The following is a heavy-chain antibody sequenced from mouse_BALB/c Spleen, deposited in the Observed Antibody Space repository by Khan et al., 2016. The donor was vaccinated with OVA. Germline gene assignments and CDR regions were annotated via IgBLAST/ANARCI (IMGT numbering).Heavy chain of an antibody. CDR1: GFSFRDYY. D-gene: IGHD1-1*02. V-gene: IGHV5-4*02. J-gene: IGHJ3*01. CDR3: ARAGYGGFAY. Sequence: EVELVESGGGLVKPGGSLKLSCAASGFSFRDYYMYWIRQTPEERLEWVATISDGGGSTYYPDSVKGRITISRYKAENILYLKMGSLKSEDTAKYYCARAGYGGFAYWGQGTLVTVSA. CDR2: ISDGGGST.